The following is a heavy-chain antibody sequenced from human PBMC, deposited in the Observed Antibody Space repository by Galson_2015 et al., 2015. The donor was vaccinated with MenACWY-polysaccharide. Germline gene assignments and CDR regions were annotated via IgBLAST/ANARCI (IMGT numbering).Heavy chain of an antibody. CDR2: INSDGSAT. V-gene: IGHV3-74*01. CDR1: GFTFSRYW. J-gene: IGHJ4*02. D-gene: IGHD6-6*01. CDR3: ARPAYPGLYRSSSGEDFDY. Sequence: SLRLSCAVSGFTFSRYWMHWVRHAPGKGLVWVSRINSDGSATSYADSVKGRFTISRDNAKNTLYLQMNSLRAEDTAVYYCARPAYPGLYRSSSGEDFDYWGQGTLVTVSS.